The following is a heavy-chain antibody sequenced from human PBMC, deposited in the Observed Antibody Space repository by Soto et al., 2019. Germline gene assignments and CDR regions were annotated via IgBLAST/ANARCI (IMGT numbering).Heavy chain of an antibody. Sequence: PSVKVSCKGSGYNFNSHSINWLRQAPGQGLEWMGGIIPIFGTANYAQKFQGRVTITADESTSTAYMELSSLRSEDTAVYYCARVEQRYGMDVRGQGTTVTVSS. CDR1: GYNFNSHS. D-gene: IGHD1-26*01. J-gene: IGHJ6*02. CDR2: IIPIFGTA. CDR3: ARVEQRYGMDV. V-gene: IGHV1-69*13.